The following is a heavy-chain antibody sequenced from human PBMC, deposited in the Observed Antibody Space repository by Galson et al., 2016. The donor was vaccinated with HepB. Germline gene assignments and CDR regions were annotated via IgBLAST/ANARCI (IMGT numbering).Heavy chain of an antibody. D-gene: IGHD6-19*01. J-gene: IGHJ5*02. CDR1: GYNFSNYG. CDR3: ARDKALAARGPFDP. Sequence: SVKVSCKASGYNFSNYGISWVRQAPGQGLEWMGWISAYNGNTDYAQKFQGRVTMTTDTSTSTAYMEMRSLRSDDTAVYYCARDKALAARGPFDPWGQGTLVTVSS. V-gene: IGHV1-18*01. CDR2: ISAYNGNT.